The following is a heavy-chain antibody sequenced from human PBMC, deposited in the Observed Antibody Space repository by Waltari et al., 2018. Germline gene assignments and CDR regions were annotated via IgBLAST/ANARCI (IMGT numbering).Heavy chain of an antibody. CDR2: IDPEDGEI. J-gene: IGHJ4*02. CDR1: GYSFIDYF. D-gene: IGHD6-25*01. Sequence: EVHLVQSGAEVKKPGATVKIACKASGYSFIDYFMHWVQQAPGKGLEWMGRIDPEDGEIVYAEKCQGRVTMTADTSGDTAYLELTGLTSGDTAVYYCAPLPGGSGQTFDYWGQGTLVTVSS. V-gene: IGHV1-69-2*01. CDR3: APLPGGSGQTFDY.